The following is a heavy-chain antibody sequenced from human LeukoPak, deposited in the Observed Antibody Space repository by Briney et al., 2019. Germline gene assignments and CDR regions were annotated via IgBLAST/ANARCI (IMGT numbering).Heavy chain of an antibody. CDR3: ARGRGVYNWNYDRWFDP. V-gene: IGHV4-34*01. CDR2: INHSGST. D-gene: IGHD1-7*01. Sequence: SETLSLTCAVYGGSFSGYYWSWIRQPPGKGLEWIGEINHSGSTNYNPSLKSRVTISVDTSKNQFSLKLSSVTAADTAVYYCARGRGVYNWNYDRWFDPWGQGTLVTASS. CDR1: GGSFSGYY. J-gene: IGHJ5*02.